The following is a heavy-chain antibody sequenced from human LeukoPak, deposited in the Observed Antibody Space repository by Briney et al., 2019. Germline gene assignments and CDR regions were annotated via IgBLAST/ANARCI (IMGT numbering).Heavy chain of an antibody. J-gene: IGHJ4*02. CDR3: ARDCRGSTCDGSFDY. Sequence: SEALSLTCTVSGGSISSGRYYWSWIRQPAGKGLEWIGRIYTSGSTNYNPSLKSRVTISVDTSKTQFSLKLSSVTAADPAVYYCARDCRGSTCDGSFDYWGQGTLVTVSS. V-gene: IGHV4-61*02. CDR1: GGSISSGRYY. D-gene: IGHD5-24*01. CDR2: IYTSGST.